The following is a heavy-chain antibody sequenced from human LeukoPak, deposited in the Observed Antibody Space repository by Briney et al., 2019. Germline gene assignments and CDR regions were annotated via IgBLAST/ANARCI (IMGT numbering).Heavy chain of an antibody. Sequence: ASVKVSCKASGYTFTGYYMHWVRQAPGQGLEWMGWINPNSGGTNYAQKIQGRVTMTRDTSISTAHMELSRLRSADTAVYYCALGIVVVPAAIKGGNWFDPWGQGTLVTVSS. CDR2: INPNSGGT. CDR3: ALGIVVVPAAIKGGNWFDP. CDR1: GYTFTGYY. J-gene: IGHJ5*02. V-gene: IGHV1-2*02. D-gene: IGHD2-2*02.